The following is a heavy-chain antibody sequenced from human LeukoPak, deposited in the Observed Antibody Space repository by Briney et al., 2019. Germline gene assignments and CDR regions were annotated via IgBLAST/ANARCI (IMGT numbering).Heavy chain of an antibody. J-gene: IGHJ4*02. CDR2: LYSGGAT. Sequence: GGSLRLSCAASGFTVSSNYMSWVRQPAGKGLEWVSVLYSGGATFYADSVKGRFTISRDTSKNTLYLQMNDLRADDTAVYYCTKLKGWYGEGFFDYWGQGTLATVSS. D-gene: IGHD6-19*01. CDR1: GFTVSSNY. CDR3: TKLKGWYGEGFFDY. V-gene: IGHV3-53*01.